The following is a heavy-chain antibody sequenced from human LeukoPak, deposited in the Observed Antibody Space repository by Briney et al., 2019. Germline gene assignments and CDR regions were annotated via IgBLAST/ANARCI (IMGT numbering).Heavy chain of an antibody. Sequence: KSSETLSLTCTVSGGSISSYYWSWIRQPPGKGLDWIGYIYYSGSTHYNPSLKSRVTISVDTSKNQFSLKLSSVTAADTAVYYCARDDRYSSSSGYFQHWGQGTLVTVSS. J-gene: IGHJ1*01. V-gene: IGHV4-59*01. CDR3: ARDDRYSSSSGYFQH. D-gene: IGHD6-6*01. CDR2: IYYSGST. CDR1: GGSISSYY.